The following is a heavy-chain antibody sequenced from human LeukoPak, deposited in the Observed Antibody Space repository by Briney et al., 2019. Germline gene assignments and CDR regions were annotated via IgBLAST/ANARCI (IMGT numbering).Heavy chain of an antibody. J-gene: IGHJ3*02. CDR2: IKQDGSEQ. V-gene: IGHV3-7*03. Sequence: KAGGSLRLSCAASGFTFSSYWMSWVRQAPGKGLEWVANIKQDGSEQYYVDSVKGRFTISRDNAKNSLFLQMNSLRAEDTAVYYCVRGVSISSSWYNDIWGQGTMVTVSS. CDR1: GFTFSSYW. CDR3: VRGVSISSSWYNDI. D-gene: IGHD6-13*01.